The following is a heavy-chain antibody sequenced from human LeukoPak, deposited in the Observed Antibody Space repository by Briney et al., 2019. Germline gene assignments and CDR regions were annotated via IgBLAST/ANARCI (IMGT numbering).Heavy chain of an antibody. CDR1: GFTFSDYY. J-gene: IGHJ4*02. D-gene: IGHD2-15*01. CDR3: AKDSGYCSGGSCYYLLDY. CDR2: ISGSGGST. V-gene: IGHV3-23*01. Sequence: GGSLRLSCAASGFTFSDYYMSWIRQAPGKGLEWVSAISGSGGSTYYADSVKGRFTISRDNSKNTLYLQMNSLRAEDTAVYYCAKDSGYCSGGSCYYLLDYWGQGTLVTVSS.